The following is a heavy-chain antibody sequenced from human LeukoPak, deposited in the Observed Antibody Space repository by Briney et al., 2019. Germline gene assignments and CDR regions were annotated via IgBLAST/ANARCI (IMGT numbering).Heavy chain of an antibody. Sequence: GGSLRLSCAASGLTFSSYAMSWVRQAPGKGLEWVSAISGSGGSTYYADSVKGRFTISRDNSKNTLYLQMNSLRAEDTAVYYCAKDYEQQLETPRDYWGQGTLVTVSS. V-gene: IGHV3-23*01. CDR3: AKDYEQQLETPRDY. CDR1: GLTFSSYA. J-gene: IGHJ4*02. D-gene: IGHD6-13*01. CDR2: ISGSGGST.